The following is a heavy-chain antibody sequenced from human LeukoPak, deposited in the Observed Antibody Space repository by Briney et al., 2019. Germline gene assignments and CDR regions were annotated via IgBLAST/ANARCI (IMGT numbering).Heavy chain of an antibody. Sequence: ASVKGSCKASGYTFTSYGISWVRQAPGQGLEWMGWISTYNGNTNYAQELQGRVTMTTDTSTSTAYMELRSLRSDDTAVYYCARAFKPGGMDVWGQGTTVTVSS. V-gene: IGHV1-18*01. D-gene: IGHD1-14*01. J-gene: IGHJ6*02. CDR3: ARAFKPGGMDV. CDR1: GYTFTSYG. CDR2: ISTYNGNT.